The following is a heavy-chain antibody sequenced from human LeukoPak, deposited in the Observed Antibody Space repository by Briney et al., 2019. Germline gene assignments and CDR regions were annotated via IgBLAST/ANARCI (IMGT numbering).Heavy chain of an antibody. Sequence: GASVKVSCKASGYTFTRYYIHWLRQAPGQGIEWMGWIDPNTGGTNFAQKFQGRITMTRDTSINTVYMELNRLRSDDTAVYYCTRDGPDILTGHYYYYYGMDVWGQGTTVTVSS. CDR3: TRDGPDILTGHYYYYYGMDV. J-gene: IGHJ6*02. CDR1: GYTFTRYY. CDR2: IDPNTGGT. D-gene: IGHD3-9*01. V-gene: IGHV1-2*02.